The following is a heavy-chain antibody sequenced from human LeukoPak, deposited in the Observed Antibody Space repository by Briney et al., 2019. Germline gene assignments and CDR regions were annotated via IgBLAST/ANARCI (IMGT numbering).Heavy chain of an antibody. CDR2: ISSSSSTI. D-gene: IGHD3-22*01. Sequence: GGSLRLSCAASGFTFSSYSINWVRQAPGKGLEWVSYISSSSSTIYHADSVKGRFAVSRDNAKKSLYLQMNSLRAEDTAVYYCARDYDSSGRAFDYWGQGTLVTVSS. CDR1: GFTFSSYS. V-gene: IGHV3-48*01. CDR3: ARDYDSSGRAFDY. J-gene: IGHJ4*02.